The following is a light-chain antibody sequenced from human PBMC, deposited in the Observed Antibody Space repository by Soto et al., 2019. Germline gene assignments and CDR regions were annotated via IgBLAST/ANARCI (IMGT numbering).Light chain of an antibody. CDR3: QQANSFPLT. CDR1: QSVRSN. V-gene: IGKV3-15*01. Sequence: EIVMTQSPVTLSVSPGERATLSCRASQSVRSNLAWYQQKPGQAPRLLMYDASTRATGIPARFSGSGSGTDFILTISSLEPEDFATYYCQQANSFPLTFGGGTKVDIK. CDR2: DAS. J-gene: IGKJ4*01.